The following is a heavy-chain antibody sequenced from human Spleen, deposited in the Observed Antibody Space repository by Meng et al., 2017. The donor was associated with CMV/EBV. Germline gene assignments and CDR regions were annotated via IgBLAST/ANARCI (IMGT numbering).Heavy chain of an antibody. CDR2: ISAYSGNT. Sequence: ASVKVSCKASGYTFNSYGISWVRQAPGQGLEWMAWISAYSGNTDYAQKFQDRVTMTTDTSTSTAYMELRSLRSDDTAVYHCAREKYSTFDLWGRGSLVTVSS. CDR3: AREKYSTFDL. D-gene: IGHD2-21*01. CDR1: GYTFNSYG. V-gene: IGHV1-18*01. J-gene: IGHJ2*01.